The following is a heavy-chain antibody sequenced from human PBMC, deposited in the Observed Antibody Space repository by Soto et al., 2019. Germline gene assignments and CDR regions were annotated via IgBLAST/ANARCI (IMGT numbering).Heavy chain of an antibody. CDR1: GLSISSSICY. D-gene: IGHD2-15*01. CDR2: IYNSGST. J-gene: IGHJ4*02. V-gene: IGHV4-39*01. CDR3: ASRRIGRNPDY. Sequence: SDTMSHSSTFSGLSISSSICYLGWIRPPPGKGLEWIGSIYNSGSTYYNPSLKSRVTISVDTSKNQFPLKLSSVTAADTAVYYCASRRIGRNPDYRGPGTLVTVSS.